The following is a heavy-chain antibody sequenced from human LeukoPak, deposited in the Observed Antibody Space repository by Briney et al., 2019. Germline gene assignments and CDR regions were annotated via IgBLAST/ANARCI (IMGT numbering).Heavy chain of an antibody. CDR2: INPSGGST. J-gene: IGHJ6*03. V-gene: IGHV1-46*01. CDR1: GYIFTTYY. D-gene: IGHD3-10*01. CDR3: ARAPGTMVRGVIGYMDV. Sequence: ASVKVSCKASGYIFTTYYMHWVRQAPGQGLEWMGIINPSGGSTSYAQKFQGRVTMTRDTSTSTVYMELSSLRSEDTAVYYCARAPGTMVRGVIGYMDVWGKGTTVTVSS.